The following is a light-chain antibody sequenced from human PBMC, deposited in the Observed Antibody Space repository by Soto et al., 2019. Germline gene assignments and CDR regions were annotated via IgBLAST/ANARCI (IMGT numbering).Light chain of an antibody. J-gene: IGKJ3*01. CDR2: DAS. V-gene: IGKV3-11*01. CDR3: KRRGTWPPP. CDR1: QSVSSY. Sequence: DIVLTQSPATLSLSPGERATLSCRASQSVSSYLVWFQQKPGQAPRLLIYDASTRATGIPARFSGSGSGTAFPLTISGLEPEDFAVYYVKRRGTWPPPSGPGPKVDIK.